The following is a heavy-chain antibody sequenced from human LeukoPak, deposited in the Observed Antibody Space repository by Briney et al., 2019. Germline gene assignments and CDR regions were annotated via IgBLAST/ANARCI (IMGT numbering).Heavy chain of an antibody. V-gene: IGHV3-23*01. CDR1: GFTFNNYA. CDR3: AKGDSNSCYSPVDY. Sequence: GGSLRLSCAASGFTFNNYAISWVRQAPGKGLEWVSVISGGGDTTYYADSVKGRFTISRDNSKNTLYLQMNSLRAEDTAVYYCAKGDSNSCYSPVDYWGQGTLVTVSS. J-gene: IGHJ4*02. D-gene: IGHD2-15*01. CDR2: ISGGGDTT.